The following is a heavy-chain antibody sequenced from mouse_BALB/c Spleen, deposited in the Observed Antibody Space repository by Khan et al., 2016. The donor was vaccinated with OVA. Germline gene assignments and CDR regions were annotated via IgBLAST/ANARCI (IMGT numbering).Heavy chain of an antibody. CDR3: ARSGYGSFAF. Sequence: ELQLQESGPELVKPGASVKISCRASGYTFTDYIMDWVKQSHGKSLEWIGYIYPNNGDTGYNQKFKTKATLTVDSSSNTAYMELRSLTSEDSAVYYGARSGYGSFAFWGQGTLVTVSA. D-gene: IGHD1-2*01. V-gene: IGHV1S29*02. J-gene: IGHJ3*01. CDR1: GYTFTDYI. CDR2: IYPNNGDT.